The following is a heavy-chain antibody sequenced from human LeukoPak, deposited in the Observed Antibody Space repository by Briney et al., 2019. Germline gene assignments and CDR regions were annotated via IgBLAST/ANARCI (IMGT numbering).Heavy chain of an antibody. Sequence: ASVKVSCKASGYTFTSYYMHWVRQAPGQGLEWMGIINPSGGSTSYAQKFQGRVTMTRDMSTSTVYMELSSLRSEDTAVYYCARDKGRYCSSTGCYAYDAFDIWGQGTMVTVSS. CDR1: GYTFTSYY. D-gene: IGHD2-2*01. CDR3: ARDKGRYCSSTGCYAYDAFDI. J-gene: IGHJ3*02. V-gene: IGHV1-46*01. CDR2: INPSGGST.